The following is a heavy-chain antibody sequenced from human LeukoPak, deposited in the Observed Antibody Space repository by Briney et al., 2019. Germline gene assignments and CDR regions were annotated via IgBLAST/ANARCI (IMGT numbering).Heavy chain of an antibody. J-gene: IGHJ4*02. D-gene: IGHD5-18*01. CDR3: ARGAEDTAWGYFDY. V-gene: IGHV4-31*03. CDR1: GGSISSGGYY. CDR2: IYYSGST. Sequence: PSQTLSLTCTVSGGSISSGGYYWSWIRQHPGKGLEWIGYIYYSGSTYYNPSLKSRVTISVDMSKNQFSLKLSSVTAADTAVYYCARGAEDTAWGYFDYWGQGTLVTVSS.